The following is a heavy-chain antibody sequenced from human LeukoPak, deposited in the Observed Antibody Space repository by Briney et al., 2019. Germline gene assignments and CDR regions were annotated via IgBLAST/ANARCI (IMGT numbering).Heavy chain of an antibody. CDR2: MYYSGSTGST. V-gene: IGHV4-59*08. CDR1: GGSISGYY. J-gene: IGHJ4*02. Sequence: PSETLSLTCTVSGGSISGYYWSWIRQPPGKGLEWIGYMYYSGSTGSTNYNPSLKSRVTISVYMSRNQFSLKLSSVTAADTAVYYCARHSGSGSSFDYWGQGTLVTVSS. CDR3: ARHSGSGSSFDY. D-gene: IGHD3-10*01.